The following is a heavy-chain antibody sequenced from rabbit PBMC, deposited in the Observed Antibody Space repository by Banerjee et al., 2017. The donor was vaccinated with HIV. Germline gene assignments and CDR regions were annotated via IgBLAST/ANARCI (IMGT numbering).Heavy chain of an antibody. V-gene: IGHV1S7*01. CDR3: ARETWGVTGNYGL. Sequence: QLKESGGGLVQPGGSLKLSCTASGFTLSSYYMNWVRQAPGKGLEWIGYIDPVFGITYYANWVNGRFSISRENAQNTVFLQMTSLTAADTATYFCARETWGVTGNYGLWGPGTLVTVS. CDR1: GFTLSSYY. J-gene: IGHJ6*01. D-gene: IGHD7-1*01. CDR2: IDPVFGIT.